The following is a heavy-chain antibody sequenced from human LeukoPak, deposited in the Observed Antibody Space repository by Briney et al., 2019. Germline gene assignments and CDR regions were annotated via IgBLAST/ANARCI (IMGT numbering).Heavy chain of an antibody. CDR2: IYHSGST. CDR1: GYSISSGYY. Sequence: SETLSLTCAVSGYSISSGYYWGWIRQPPGKGLEWIGSIYHSGSTYYNPSLKSRVTMSVDTSKNQFSLKLSSVTAADTAVYYCARDGGDYAYYYYYYTAVWGKGTTVIVSS. CDR3: ARDGGDYAYYYYYYTAV. J-gene: IGHJ6*03. D-gene: IGHD2-21*01. V-gene: IGHV4-38-2*02.